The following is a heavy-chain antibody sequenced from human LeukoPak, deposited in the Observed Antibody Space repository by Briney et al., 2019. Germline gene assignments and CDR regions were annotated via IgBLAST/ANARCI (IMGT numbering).Heavy chain of an antibody. CDR2: IGTSSSHI. Sequence: PGGSLRLSCAASGFTFSSYSMNCVRQAPGKGLEWVSSIGTSSSHIYYADSVKGRFTISRDNAKNSLYLQMNSLRAEDTAVYYCARYYYYDSSAYQYYFDYWGQGTLVTVSS. CDR3: ARYYYYDSSAYQYYFDY. D-gene: IGHD3-22*01. CDR1: GFTFSSYS. V-gene: IGHV3-21*01. J-gene: IGHJ4*02.